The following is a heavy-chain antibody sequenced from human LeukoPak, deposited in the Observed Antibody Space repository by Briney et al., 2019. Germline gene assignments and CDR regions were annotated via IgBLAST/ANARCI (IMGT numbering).Heavy chain of an antibody. Sequence: GASVKVSCKASGYTFTGYYMHWVRQAPGQGLEWMGWINPNSGGTNYAQKFQGRVTMTRDTSISTAYMELSRLRSDDTAVYYCARGGPYGLELRILGYWGQGTLVIVSS. V-gene: IGHV1-2*02. J-gene: IGHJ4*02. CDR3: ARGGPYGLELRILGY. CDR1: GYTFTGYY. CDR2: INPNSGGT. D-gene: IGHD1-7*01.